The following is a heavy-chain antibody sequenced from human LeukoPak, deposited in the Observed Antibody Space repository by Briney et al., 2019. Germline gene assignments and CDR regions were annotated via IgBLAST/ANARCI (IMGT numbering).Heavy chain of an antibody. D-gene: IGHD2-8*02. V-gene: IGHV3-23*01. CDR2: IFPSGGEI. J-gene: IGHJ4*02. CDR1: GFTFSTFA. Sequence: GGSLRLSCAASGFTFSTFAMIWVRQPPGKGLEWVSSIFPSGGEIHYADSVRGRFTISRDNSKSTLSLQMNSLRAEDTAIYYCSTYRQVLLPFESWGQGTLVTVSS. CDR3: STYRQVLLPFES.